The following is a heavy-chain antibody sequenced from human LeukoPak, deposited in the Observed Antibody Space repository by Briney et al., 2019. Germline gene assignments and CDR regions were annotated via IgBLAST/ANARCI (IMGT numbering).Heavy chain of an antibody. J-gene: IGHJ5*02. CDR3: ARGPLGASAGNWFDP. Sequence: SETLSLTCTVSAGSISSYYWSWIRQPPGKGLEWIGYIYYSGSTNYNPSLKSRVTISVDTSKNQFSLKLSSVTAADTAVYYCARGPLGASAGNWFDPWGQGTLVTVSS. CDR2: IYYSGST. D-gene: IGHD1-26*01. CDR1: AGSISSYY. V-gene: IGHV4-59*01.